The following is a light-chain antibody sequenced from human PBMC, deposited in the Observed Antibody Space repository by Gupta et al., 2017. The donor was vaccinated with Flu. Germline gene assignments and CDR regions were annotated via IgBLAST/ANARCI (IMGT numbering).Light chain of an antibody. J-gene: IGKJ4*01. CDR1: QGIGNF. CDR3: QQYNSYPLT. V-gene: IGKV1-16*02. Sequence: DIQMTQSPSSLSASVGDRVTITCRASQGIGNFLAWFQQKPGKAPQSLIYAASSLQSGVPSKFSGSGSETDFTLTISSLQPEDFATYYCQQYNSYPLTFGGGTKVEIK. CDR2: AAS.